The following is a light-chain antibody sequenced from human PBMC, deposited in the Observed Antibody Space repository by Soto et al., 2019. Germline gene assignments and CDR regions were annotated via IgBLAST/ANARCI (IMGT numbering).Light chain of an antibody. CDR1: NNDVGEYNY. CDR2: EVT. V-gene: IGLV2-8*01. J-gene: IGLJ3*02. Sequence: QSALTQPPSASGSPGQSVTISCSGTNNDVGEYNYVSWYQQHPGTAPKLMLYEVTKRPSGVPDRFSGSKSGKTASLTVSGLQAEDEADYFCSPYAGNNFWVFGGGTKLTVL. CDR3: SPYAGNNFWV.